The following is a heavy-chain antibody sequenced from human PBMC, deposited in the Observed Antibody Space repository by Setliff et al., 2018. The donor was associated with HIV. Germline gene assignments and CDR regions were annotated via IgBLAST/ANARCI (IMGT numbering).Heavy chain of an antibody. CDR1: GYTFSEYA. Sequence: ASVKVSCKASGYTFSEYAIHWVRQAPGQRLEWMGRIDTDNGYRRYSPKLQGRVTITKDTSANTAYMELRGLRSEDTAVYYCARWCAAAGCYPAIYHFDSWGQ. J-gene: IGHJ4*02. D-gene: IGHD2-2*01. CDR3: ARWCAAAGCYPAIYHFDS. V-gene: IGHV1-3*04. CDR2: IDTDNGYR.